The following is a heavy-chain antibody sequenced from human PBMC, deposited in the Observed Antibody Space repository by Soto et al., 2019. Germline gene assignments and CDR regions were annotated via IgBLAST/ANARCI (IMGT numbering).Heavy chain of an antibody. D-gene: IGHD2-15*01. Sequence: PGGSLRLSCAASGFTFSSYAMSWVRQAPGKGLEWVSAISGSGGSTYYADSVKGRFTISRDNSKNTLYLQMNSLRAEDTAVYYCAKMGVSGYCSGGSCYVWAFDIWGQGTMVTVSS. V-gene: IGHV3-23*01. CDR2: ISGSGGST. J-gene: IGHJ3*02. CDR3: AKMGVSGYCSGGSCYVWAFDI. CDR1: GFTFSSYA.